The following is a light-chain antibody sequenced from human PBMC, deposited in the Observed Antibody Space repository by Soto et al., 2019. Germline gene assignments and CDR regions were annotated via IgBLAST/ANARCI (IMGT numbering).Light chain of an antibody. CDR1: CSNIGAGYD. V-gene: IGLV1-40*01. CDR3: QSYDSSLSAL. CDR2: GNS. Sequence: QSVLTQPPSVSGAPGQMVTISCTGSCSNIGAGYDVHWYQQLPGTAPKLLIYGNSNRPSGVPDRFSGSKSGTSASLAITGLQAEDEADYYCQSYDSSLSALFGGGTKLTVL. J-gene: IGLJ2*01.